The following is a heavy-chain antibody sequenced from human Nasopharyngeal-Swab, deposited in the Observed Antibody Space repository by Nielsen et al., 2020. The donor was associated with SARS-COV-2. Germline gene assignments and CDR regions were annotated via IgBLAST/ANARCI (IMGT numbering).Heavy chain of an antibody. CDR3: AKEPSSGSYPS. D-gene: IGHD1-26*01. J-gene: IGHJ4*02. V-gene: IGHV3-30*18. CDR1: GFTFSSYG. Sequence: GESLKISCAAPGFTFSSYGMHWVRQAPGKGLEWVAVISYDGSNKYYADSVKGRFTISRDNSKNTLYPQMNSLRAEDTAVYYCAKEPSSGSYPSWGQGTLVTVSS. CDR2: ISYDGSNK.